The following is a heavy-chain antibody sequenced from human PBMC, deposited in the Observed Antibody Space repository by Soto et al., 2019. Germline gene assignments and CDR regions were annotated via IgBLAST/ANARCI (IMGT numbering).Heavy chain of an antibody. CDR1: GFTFGAYA. D-gene: IGHD3-22*01. Sequence: GGSLRLSCAASGFTFGAYAMSWVRQAPGKGLEWVSSISGSGGTTYYADSVKGRFTISKDKSKDTLHLQMNSLRAEDTAVYYCAKDIESSAYYFFQHWGQGTLLTVS. V-gene: IGHV3-23*01. J-gene: IGHJ1*01. CDR2: ISGSGGTT. CDR3: AKDIESSAYYFFQH.